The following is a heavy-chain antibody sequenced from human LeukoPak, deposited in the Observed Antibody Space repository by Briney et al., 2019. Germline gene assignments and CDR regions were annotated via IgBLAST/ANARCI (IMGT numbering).Heavy chain of an antibody. CDR3: AREVVAGTNKREFDS. J-gene: IGHJ4*02. V-gene: IGHV4-34*01. Sequence: SETLSLTCAVYGGSFSSYYWSWIRQPPGKGLEWIGGINDSGSTNYNPSLMSRVTLSLGTSKNQFSLKVSSVTAADTAVYYCAREVVAGTNKREFDSWGQRTLVSVS. CDR1: GGSFSSYY. D-gene: IGHD6-19*01. CDR2: INDSGST.